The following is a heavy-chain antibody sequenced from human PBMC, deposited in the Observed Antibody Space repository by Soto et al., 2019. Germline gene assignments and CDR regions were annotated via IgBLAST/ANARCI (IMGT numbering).Heavy chain of an antibody. J-gene: IGHJ6*02. CDR1: GGSISSGGYY. D-gene: IGHD2-21*02. CDR2: IYYSGST. CDR3: ARVCGGDCHHGMDV. V-gene: IGHV4-31*03. Sequence: QVQLQESGPGLVKPSQTLSLTCTVSGGSISSGGYYWSWIRQHPGKGLEWIGYIYYSGSTYYNPSFQSRITLSVDRSKTQFSLKLSSVTAADTAGYCWARVCGGDCHHGMDVWGQGTTVTVSS.